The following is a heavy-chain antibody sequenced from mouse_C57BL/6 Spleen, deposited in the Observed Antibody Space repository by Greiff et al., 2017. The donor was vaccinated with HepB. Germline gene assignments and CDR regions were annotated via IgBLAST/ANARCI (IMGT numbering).Heavy chain of an antibody. J-gene: IGHJ1*03. CDR2: IYPRDGST. D-gene: IGHD1-1*01. Sequence: QVQLQQSGPELVKPGASVKLSCKASGYTFTSYDINWVKQRPGQGLEWIGWIYPRDGSTKYNEKFKGKATLTVDTSSSTAYMELHSLTSEDSAVYFCAREGYYYGSSVGYFDVWGTGTTVTVSS. CDR1: GYTFTSYD. V-gene: IGHV1-85*01. CDR3: AREGYYYGSSVGYFDV.